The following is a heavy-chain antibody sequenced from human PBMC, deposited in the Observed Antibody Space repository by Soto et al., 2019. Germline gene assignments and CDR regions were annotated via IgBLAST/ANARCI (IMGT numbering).Heavy chain of an antibody. Sequence: PGGSLRLSCAASGFTFSSYGMHWVRQAPGKGLEWVALISSDGGNKYYADSVKGRFTISRDYSKNTLFLQMNSLRAEDAAVYYCARDTYYYDTSGYYYANWGLGTLVTVSS. J-gene: IGHJ4*02. V-gene: IGHV3-30*03. CDR2: ISSDGGNK. CDR1: GFTFSSYG. D-gene: IGHD3-22*01. CDR3: ARDTYYYDTSGYYYAN.